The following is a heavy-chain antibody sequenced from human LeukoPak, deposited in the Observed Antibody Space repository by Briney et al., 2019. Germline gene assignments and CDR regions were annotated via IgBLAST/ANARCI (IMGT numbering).Heavy chain of an antibody. D-gene: IGHD1-26*01. CDR2: IWYDGSNK. CDR1: GFTFSSYG. CDR3: ARDLSVGATSGDYYGMDV. V-gene: IGHV3-33*01. J-gene: IGHJ6*02. Sequence: GRSLRLSCAASGFTFSSYGMHWVRQAPGKGLEWVAVIWYDGSNKYYADSVKGRFTISRDNSKNTLYLQMNSLRAEDTAVYYCARDLSVGATSGDYYGMDVWGQGTTVTVSS.